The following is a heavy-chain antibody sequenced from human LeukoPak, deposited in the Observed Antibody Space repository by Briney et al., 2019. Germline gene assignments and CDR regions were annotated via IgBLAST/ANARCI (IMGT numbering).Heavy chain of an antibody. J-gene: IGHJ4*02. CDR1: GYTFTSYD. CDR3: ATLDYYGSGSYYDY. D-gene: IGHD3-10*01. V-gene: IGHV1-8*01. Sequence: ASVKVSCKASGYTFTSYDINWVRQATGQGLEWMGWMNPNSGNTGYAQKFQGRVTMTRNTPISTAYMELSSLRSEDTAVYYCATLDYYGSGSYYDYWGQGTLVTVSS. CDR2: MNPNSGNT.